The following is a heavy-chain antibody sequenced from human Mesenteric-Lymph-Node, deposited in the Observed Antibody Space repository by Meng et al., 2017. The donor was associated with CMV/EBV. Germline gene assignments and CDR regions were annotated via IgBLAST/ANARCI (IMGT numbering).Heavy chain of an antibody. D-gene: IGHD6-19*01. Sequence: GGSLRLSCAASGFTFDAYGMSWVRQAPGKGLEWVSGINWNGGSTGYADSVRGRFTISRDNAKNSLYLQMNSLRAEDTAFYYCARDLGAVAGMTSDYWGQGALVTVSS. V-gene: IGHV3-20*04. CDR3: ARDLGAVAGMTSDY. J-gene: IGHJ4*02. CDR1: GFTFDAYG. CDR2: INWNGGST.